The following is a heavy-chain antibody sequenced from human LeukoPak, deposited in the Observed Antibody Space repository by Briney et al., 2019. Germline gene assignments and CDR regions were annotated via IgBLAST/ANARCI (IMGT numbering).Heavy chain of an antibody. CDR1: GYTFTGYY. J-gene: IGHJ4*02. V-gene: IGHV1-2*02. Sequence: ASVKVSCKASGYTFTGYYVHWVRQAPGQGLAWMGWINPNSGGTNYAQKFQGRVTMTRDTSISTAYMELSRLRSDDTAVYYCARSGRRDGYNYRMGYWGQGTLVTVSS. D-gene: IGHD5-24*01. CDR3: ARSGRRDGYNYRMGY. CDR2: INPNSGGT.